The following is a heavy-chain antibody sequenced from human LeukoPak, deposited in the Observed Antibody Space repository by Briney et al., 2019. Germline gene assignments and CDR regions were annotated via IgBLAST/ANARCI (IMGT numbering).Heavy chain of an antibody. Sequence: GGSLRLSCAASGFTFSRYAMHWVRQAPGKGLERVAVTSNDGNNKYYGDSVKGRFTISRDNSKNTLYLQMNSLRAEDTAVYYCARGLTYNYDSSAYFLDYWGQGTLVTVSS. V-gene: IGHV3-30*04. CDR3: ARGLTYNYDSSAYFLDY. D-gene: IGHD3-22*01. CDR2: TSNDGNNK. CDR1: GFTFSRYA. J-gene: IGHJ4*02.